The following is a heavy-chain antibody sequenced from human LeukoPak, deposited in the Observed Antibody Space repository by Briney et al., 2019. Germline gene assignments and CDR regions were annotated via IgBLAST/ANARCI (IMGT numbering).Heavy chain of an antibody. J-gene: IGHJ4*02. D-gene: IGHD3-3*02. V-gene: IGHV3-23*01. CDR1: GFTFSSYA. CDR2: ISGSGGST. CDR3: AKVQQPFWSRTAHPFDY. Sequence: PGGSLRLSCAASGFTFSSYAMSWVRQAPGKGLEWVSAISGSGGSTYYADSVKGRFTISRDNSKNTLYLQMNSLRAEDTAVYYCAKVQQPFWSRTAHPFDYWGQGTLVTVSS.